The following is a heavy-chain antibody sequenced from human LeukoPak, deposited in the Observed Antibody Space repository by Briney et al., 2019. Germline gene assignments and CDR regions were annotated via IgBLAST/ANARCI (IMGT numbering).Heavy chain of an antibody. CDR1: GFTFSNYW. J-gene: IGHJ4*02. V-gene: IGHV3-7*01. CDR3: ARDGHPFDL. CDR2: INQDGSEK. Sequence: GESLRLSCAASGFTFSNYWMSWVRQAPGKGLEWVANINQDGSEKYYVDSVKGRFTISRDNAKNSLYLQMNSLRAEDTAVYYCARDGHPFDLWGQGTLVTVAS.